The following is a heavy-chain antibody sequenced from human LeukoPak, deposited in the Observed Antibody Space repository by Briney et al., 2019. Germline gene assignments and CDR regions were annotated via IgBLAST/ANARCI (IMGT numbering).Heavy chain of an antibody. V-gene: IGHV1-46*01. CDR2: INPSGGST. J-gene: IGHJ6*03. Sequence: ASVKVSCKASGYTFTSYYMHWVRQAPGQGLEWMGIINPSGGSTSYAQKFQGRVTITTDESTNTAYMELSGLRSEDTAVYYCARDRHSYYYYYMDVWGKGTTVTVSS. CDR3: ARDRHSYYYYYMDV. CDR1: GYTFTSYY.